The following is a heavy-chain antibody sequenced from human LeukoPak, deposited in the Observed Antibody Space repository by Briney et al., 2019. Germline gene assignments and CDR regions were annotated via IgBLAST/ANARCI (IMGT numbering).Heavy chain of an antibody. CDR2: ISSSSSYI. D-gene: IGHD2-8*01. J-gene: IGHJ3*02. CDR1: GFTFSSNY. CDR3: ARAPHCTNGVCAGGDAFDI. Sequence: PGGSLRLSCAASGFTFSSNYMSWVRQAPGKGLEWVSSISSSSSYIYYADSVKGRFTISRDNAKNSLYLQMNSLRAEDTAVYYCARAPHCTNGVCAGGDAFDIWGQGTMVTVSS. V-gene: IGHV3-21*01.